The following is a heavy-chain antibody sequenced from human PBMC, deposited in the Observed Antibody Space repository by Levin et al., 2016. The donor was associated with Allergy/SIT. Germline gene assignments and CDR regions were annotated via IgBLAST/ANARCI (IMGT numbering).Heavy chain of an antibody. D-gene: IGHD1-1*01. Sequence: GESLKISCAASGFTFSSYGMHWVRQAPGKGLEWVAVISYDGSNKYYADSVKGRFTISRDNSKNTLYLQMNSLRAEDTAVYYCAKSPGTAGTYYYYMDVWGKGTTVTVSS. V-gene: IGHV3-30*18. CDR2: ISYDGSNK. CDR1: GFTFSSYG. CDR3: AKSPGTAGTYYYYMDV. J-gene: IGHJ6*03.